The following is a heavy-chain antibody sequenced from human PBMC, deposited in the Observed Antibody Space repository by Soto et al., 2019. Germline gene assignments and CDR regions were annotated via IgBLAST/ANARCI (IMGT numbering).Heavy chain of an antibody. CDR1: GGSISSGGYY. CDR3: ARDVDGSGSSFDY. V-gene: IGHV4-31*03. CDR2: IYYSGNT. Sequence: QVQLQESGPELVKPSQTLSLTCTVSGGSISSGGYYWTWIRQHPGKGLEWIGYIYYSGNTYYNPSLKSRVTISVDTSKNQFSLKLSSVTAADTAVYYCARDVDGSGSSFDYWGQGTLVTVSS. J-gene: IGHJ4*02. D-gene: IGHD3-10*01.